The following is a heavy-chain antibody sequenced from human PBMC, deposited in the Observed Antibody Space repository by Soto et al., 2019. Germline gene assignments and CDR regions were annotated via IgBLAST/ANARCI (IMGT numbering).Heavy chain of an antibody. CDR3: ARDSSGYFAFDF. J-gene: IGHJ3*01. CDR1: GGSISSGGYY. CDR2: IYYSGST. V-gene: IGHV4-31*03. D-gene: IGHD6-19*01. Sequence: SETLSLTCTVSGGSISSGGYYWSWIRQHPGKGLGWIGYIYYSGSTYYNPSLKSRVTISVDTSKNQFSLKLSSVTAADTAVYYCARDSSGYFAFDFRGQGTLVTVSS.